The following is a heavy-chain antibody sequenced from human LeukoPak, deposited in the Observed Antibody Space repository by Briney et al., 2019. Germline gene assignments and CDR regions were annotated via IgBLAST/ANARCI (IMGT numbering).Heavy chain of an antibody. Sequence: ASVRVSCKASGYTFTSHGVSWVRQAPGQGLEWMGWISANTGNTNSAQKFQGRVTMTTDTSTRTAYMELWSLRFDDTAVYYCARGGSYSRSWYIIDYWGQGTLVTVSS. CDR3: ARGGSYSRSWYIIDY. CDR1: GYTFTSHG. V-gene: IGHV1-18*01. J-gene: IGHJ4*02. D-gene: IGHD6-13*01. CDR2: ISANTGNT.